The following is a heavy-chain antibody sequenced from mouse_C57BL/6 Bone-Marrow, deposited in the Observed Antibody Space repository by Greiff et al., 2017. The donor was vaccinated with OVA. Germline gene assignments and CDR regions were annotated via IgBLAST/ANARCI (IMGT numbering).Heavy chain of an antibody. Sequence: QVQLQQSGAELVKPGASVKISCKASGYAFSSYWMNWVKQRPGKGLEWIGQIYPGDGDTNYNGKFKGKATLTADKSSSTAYMQLSSLTSEDSAVYFCARGRWLLFAWFAYWGQGTLVTVSA. D-gene: IGHD2-3*01. CDR2: IYPGDGDT. CDR3: ARGRWLLFAWFAY. CDR1: GYAFSSYW. V-gene: IGHV1-80*01. J-gene: IGHJ3*01.